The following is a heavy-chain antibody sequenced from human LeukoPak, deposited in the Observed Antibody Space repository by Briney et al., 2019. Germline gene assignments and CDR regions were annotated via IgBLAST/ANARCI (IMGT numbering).Heavy chain of an antibody. Sequence: GGSLRLSCSASGFTFSSCAMHWVRQPPRKGREYVSAISSNGGSTYYADSVKGRFTISRDNSKNTLYLQMSSLRAEDTAVYYCVKLDRYGDYDYFQHWGQGTLVTVSS. V-gene: IGHV3-64D*06. CDR3: VKLDRYGDYDYFQH. J-gene: IGHJ1*01. CDR2: ISSNGGST. D-gene: IGHD4-17*01. CDR1: GFTFSSCA.